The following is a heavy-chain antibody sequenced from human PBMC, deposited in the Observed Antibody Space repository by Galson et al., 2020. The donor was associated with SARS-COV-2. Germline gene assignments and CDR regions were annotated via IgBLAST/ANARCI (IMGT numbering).Heavy chain of an antibody. J-gene: IGHJ4*02. D-gene: IGHD5-12*01. CDR3: TKDMTWGWLQQRAFDY. CDR2: ISRNSGSI. V-gene: IGHV3-9*01. Sequence: TGGSLRLSCAASGFTFNDYAMHWVRQAPGKGLEWVSGISRNSGSIGYADSVKGRFTISRDNAKNSQYLQMNSLRADDAALYYCTKDMTWGWLQQRAFDYWGQGTLVTVSS. CDR1: GFTFNDYA.